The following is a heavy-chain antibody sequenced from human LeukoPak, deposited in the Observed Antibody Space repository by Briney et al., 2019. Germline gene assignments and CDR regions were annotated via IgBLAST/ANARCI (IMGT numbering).Heavy chain of an antibody. V-gene: IGHV4-34*01. J-gene: IGHJ5*02. CDR3: ARGRSSSWRWFDP. CDR2: INHSGST. CDR1: GGSFSGYY. D-gene: IGHD6-13*01. Sequence: SETLSLTCAVYGGSFSGYYWSWIRQPPGKGLEWIGEINHSGSTNYNPSLKSRVTISVDTSKNQISLKLSSVTAADTAVYYCARGRSSSWRWFDPWGQGTLVTVSS.